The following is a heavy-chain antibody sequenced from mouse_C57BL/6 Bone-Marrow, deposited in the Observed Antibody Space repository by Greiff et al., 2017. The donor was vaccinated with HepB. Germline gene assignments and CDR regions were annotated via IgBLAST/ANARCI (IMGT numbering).Heavy chain of an antibody. CDR2: IYPGSGST. Sequence: QVQLQQSGAELVKPGASVKMSCKASGYTFTSYWITWVKQRPGQGLEWIGDIYPGSGSTNYNEKFKSKATLTVDTSSSTAYMQLSSLTSEDSAVYYCARSGDSHYAMDYWGQGTSVTVSS. CDR1: GYTFTSYW. D-gene: IGHD3-1*01. V-gene: IGHV1-55*01. J-gene: IGHJ4*01. CDR3: ARSGDSHYAMDY.